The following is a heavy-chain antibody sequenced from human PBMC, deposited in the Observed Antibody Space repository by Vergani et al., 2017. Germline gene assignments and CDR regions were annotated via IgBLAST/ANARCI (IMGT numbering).Heavy chain of an antibody. V-gene: IGHV3-13*01. CDR3: ARGGVTTFGYYFDY. D-gene: IGHD3-16*01. Sequence: VQLVESGGGVVQPGRSLRLSCAASGFTFSSYDMHWVRQATGKGLEWVSAIGTAGDTYYPGSVKGRFTISRENAKNSLYLQMNSLRAGDTAVYYCARGGVTTFGYYFDYWGQGTLVTVSS. CDR1: GFTFSSYD. J-gene: IGHJ4*02. CDR2: IGTAGDT.